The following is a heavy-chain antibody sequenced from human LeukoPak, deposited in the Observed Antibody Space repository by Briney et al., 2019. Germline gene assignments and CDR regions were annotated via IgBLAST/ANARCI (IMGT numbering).Heavy chain of an antibody. J-gene: IGHJ6*03. D-gene: IGHD5-12*01. CDR2: TYYSGST. Sequence: SETLSLTCTVSGGSISSSSYYWGWIRQPPGKGLEWIGSTYYSGSTYYNPSLKSRVTISVDTSKNQFSLKVSSVTAADTAVYYCARDQRSGYSGYDYYYYYYMDVWGKGTTVTVSS. V-gene: IGHV4-39*07. CDR3: ARDQRSGYSGYDYYYYYYMDV. CDR1: GGSISSSSYY.